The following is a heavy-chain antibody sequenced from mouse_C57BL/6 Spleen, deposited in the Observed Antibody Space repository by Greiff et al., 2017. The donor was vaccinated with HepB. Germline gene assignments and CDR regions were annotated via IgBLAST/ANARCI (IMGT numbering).Heavy chain of an antibody. Sequence: EVHLVESGGGLVKPGGSLKLSCAASGFTFSDYGMHWVRQAPEKGLEWVAYISSGNSTIYYADTVKGRFTIARDNAKNTLFLQMTSLRSEDTAMYYCARHRDSWYFDVWGTGTTVTVSS. CDR1: GFTFSDYG. V-gene: IGHV5-17*01. CDR2: ISSGNSTI. J-gene: IGHJ1*03. CDR3: ARHRDSWYFDV.